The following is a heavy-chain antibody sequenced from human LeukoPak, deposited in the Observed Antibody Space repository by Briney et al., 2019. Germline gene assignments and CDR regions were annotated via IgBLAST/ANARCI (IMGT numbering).Heavy chain of an antibody. CDR2: ISTDGTST. V-gene: IGHV3-74*01. Sequence: GGSLRLSCAASGFTFSSYWMHWVRQAPGKGLVWLSRISTDGTSTSYADSVRGRITISRDNAKNSLYLQMNSLRAEDTAVYYCARDRMGSGWYWETPYFDYWGQGTLVTVSS. J-gene: IGHJ4*02. D-gene: IGHD6-19*01. CDR3: ARDRMGSGWYWETPYFDY. CDR1: GFTFSSYW.